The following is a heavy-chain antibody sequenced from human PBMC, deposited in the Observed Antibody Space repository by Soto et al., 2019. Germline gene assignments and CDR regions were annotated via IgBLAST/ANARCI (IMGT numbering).Heavy chain of an antibody. D-gene: IGHD2-2*01. Sequence: GASVKVSCKASGYTFTSYGISWVRQAPGQGLEWMGWISAYNGNTNYAQKFQGRVTMTTDTSTSTAYMELRSLRSDDTAVYYCARDQEYQLLLRFDPWGQGALVTVSS. J-gene: IGHJ5*02. CDR2: ISAYNGNT. CDR3: ARDQEYQLLLRFDP. V-gene: IGHV1-18*04. CDR1: GYTFTSYG.